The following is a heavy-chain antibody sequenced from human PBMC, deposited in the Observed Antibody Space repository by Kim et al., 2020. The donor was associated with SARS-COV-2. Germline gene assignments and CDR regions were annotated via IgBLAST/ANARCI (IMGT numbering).Heavy chain of an antibody. J-gene: IGHJ3*01. CDR2: RGNP. Sequence: RGNPKYSQKSQGRATITRDTSASSAYMELSSLRSEDTAVYYCARARSFDVWGQGTMVSVSS. CDR3: ARARSFDV. V-gene: IGHV1-3*01.